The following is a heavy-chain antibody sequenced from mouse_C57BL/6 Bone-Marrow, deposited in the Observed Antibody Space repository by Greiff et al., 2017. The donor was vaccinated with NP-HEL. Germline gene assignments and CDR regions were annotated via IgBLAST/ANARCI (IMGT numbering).Heavy chain of an antibody. J-gene: IGHJ4*01. CDR3: ARDYYGSYYAMDY. CDR2: IDPSDSET. D-gene: IGHD1-1*01. CDR1: GYTFTSYW. Sequence: QVQLQQPGAELVRPGSSVKLSCKASGYTFTSYWMHWVKQRPIQGLEWIGNIDPSDSETHYNQKFKDKATLTVDKSSSTAYMQLSSLTSEDSAVYYGARDYYGSYYAMDYWGQGTSVTVSS. V-gene: IGHV1-52*01.